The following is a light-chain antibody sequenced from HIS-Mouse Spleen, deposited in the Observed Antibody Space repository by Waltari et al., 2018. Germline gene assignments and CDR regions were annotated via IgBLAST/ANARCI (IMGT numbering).Light chain of an antibody. J-gene: IGKJ1*01. Sequence: AIRLTQSPSSLSASTGDRVTIPCRASQGISSYLAWYQQKPGKAPKLLIYAASTLQSGVPSRFSGSGSGTDFTLTISCLQSEDFATDYCQQYYSYPPWTFGQGTKVEIK. V-gene: IGKV1-8*01. CDR2: AAS. CDR3: QQYYSYPPWT. CDR1: QGISSY.